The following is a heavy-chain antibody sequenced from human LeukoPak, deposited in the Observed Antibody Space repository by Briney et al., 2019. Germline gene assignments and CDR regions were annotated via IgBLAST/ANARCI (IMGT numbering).Heavy chain of an antibody. J-gene: IGHJ6*03. D-gene: IGHD2-15*01. CDR2: MNPNSGNT. V-gene: IGHV1-8*01. CDR1: GYTFTSYD. CDR3: VGVVVAPNYYMDV. Sequence: ASVKVSCKASGYTFTSYDINWVRQATGQGLEWMGWMNPNSGNTGYAQKFQGRVTMTEDTSTDTAYMELSSLRSEDTAVYYCVGVVVAPNYYMDVWGKGTTVTVSS.